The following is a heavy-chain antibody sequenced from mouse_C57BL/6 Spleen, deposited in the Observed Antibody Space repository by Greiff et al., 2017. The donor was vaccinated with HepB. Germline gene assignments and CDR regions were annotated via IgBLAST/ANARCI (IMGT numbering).Heavy chain of an antibody. Sequence: VKLQQPGAELVRPGASVKLSCKASGYTFTSYWMHWVKQRPGQGLEGIGVIDPSDSYTNYNQKFKGKATLTVDTSSSTAYMQLSSLTSGDSAVYYGARRAYYGSSYDAMDYWGQGTSVTVSS. V-gene: IGHV1-59*01. D-gene: IGHD1-1*01. CDR1: GYTFTSYW. J-gene: IGHJ4*01. CDR3: ARRAYYGSSYDAMDY. CDR2: IDPSDSYT.